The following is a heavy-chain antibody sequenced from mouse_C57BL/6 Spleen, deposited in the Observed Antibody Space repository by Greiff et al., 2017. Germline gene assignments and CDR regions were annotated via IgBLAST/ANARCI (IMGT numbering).Heavy chain of an antibody. V-gene: IGHV5-4*01. Sequence: EVQVVESGGGLVKPGGSLKLSCAASGFTFSSYAMSWVRQTPEKRLEWVATISDGGSYTYYPDNVKGRFTISRDNAKNNLYLQMSHLKSEDTAMYYCARTPLTPGWYFDVWGTGTTVTVSS. CDR2: ISDGGSYT. CDR1: GFTFSSYA. CDR3: ARTPLTPGWYFDV. J-gene: IGHJ1*03. D-gene: IGHD4-1*01.